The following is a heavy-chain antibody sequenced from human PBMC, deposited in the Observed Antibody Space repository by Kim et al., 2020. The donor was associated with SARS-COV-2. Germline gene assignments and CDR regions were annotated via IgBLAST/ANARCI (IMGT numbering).Heavy chain of an antibody. V-gene: IGHV3-66*01. CDR1: GFTVSNTY. CDR3: AREPSTYFDY. Sequence: GGSLRLSCVVSGFTVSNTYMSWVRQAPGKGLEWVSIIYGGGSTYYADSVKGRFTISRDDSRNTVYLQMNSVRAEDTAVYFCAREPSTYFDYWGRGTLVTVSS. CDR2: IYGGGST. J-gene: IGHJ4*02.